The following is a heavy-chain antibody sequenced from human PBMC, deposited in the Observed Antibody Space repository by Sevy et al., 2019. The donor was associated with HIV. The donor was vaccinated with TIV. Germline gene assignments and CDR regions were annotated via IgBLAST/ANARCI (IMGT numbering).Heavy chain of an antibody. Sequence: ASVKVCCKTSGGTFSGYSIGWLRQAPGQGLEWMGGIIAISGTTNYLQRFQGRITITADVSTRTVYMELRSLRIEDTAIYFCARDRDRGYFDPWGQGTLVTVSS. J-gene: IGHJ5*02. V-gene: IGHV1-69*13. CDR1: GGTFSGYS. D-gene: IGHD6-13*01. CDR2: IIAISGTT. CDR3: ARDRDRGYFDP.